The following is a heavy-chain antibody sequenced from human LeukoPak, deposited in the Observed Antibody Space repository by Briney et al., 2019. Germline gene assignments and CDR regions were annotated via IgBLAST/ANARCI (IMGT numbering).Heavy chain of an antibody. CDR2: IYYSGST. CDR1: GGSITISSYY. CDR3: ARRCSIAVGGRGLWYYGMDV. J-gene: IGHJ6*02. D-gene: IGHD6-13*01. Sequence: PSETLSLTCTVSGGSITISSYYWGWIRQPPGKGLEWIGCIYYSGSTYYNPSLKSRVTISVDTSKNQFSLKLSSVTAADTAVYYCARRCSIAVGGRGLWYYGMDVWGQGTTVTVSS. V-gene: IGHV4-39*01.